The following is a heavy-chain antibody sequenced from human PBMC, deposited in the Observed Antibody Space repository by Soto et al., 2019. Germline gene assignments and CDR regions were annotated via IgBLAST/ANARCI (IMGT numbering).Heavy chain of an antibody. Sequence: QVQLVQSGAEVRQPASSVKVSCKTSGGTFSSYAISWVRQAPGQGLEWMGGIVPIVDTSTYAQKFQGRVTITADESTSTGYMEPSSLRSDDTAVYYCVTVVSIPGYPDNWGQGTLVTVSS. V-gene: IGHV1-69*12. CDR2: IVPIVDTS. D-gene: IGHD5-12*01. J-gene: IGHJ4*02. CDR1: GGTFSSYA. CDR3: VTVVSIPGYPDN.